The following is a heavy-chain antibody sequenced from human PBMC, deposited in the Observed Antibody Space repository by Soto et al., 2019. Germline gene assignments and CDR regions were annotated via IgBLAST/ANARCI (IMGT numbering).Heavy chain of an antibody. CDR1: GYTFTSYG. CDR3: AREELRFTPQDYYYYSGMDV. Sequence: ASVKVSCKASGYTFTSYGISWVRQAPGQGLEWMGWISAYNGNTNYAQKLQGRVTMTTDTSTSTAYMELRSLRSDDTAVYYCAREELRFTPQDYYYYSGMDVWGQGTTVTVSS. V-gene: IGHV1-18*01. CDR2: ISAYNGNT. D-gene: IGHD1-7*01. J-gene: IGHJ6*02.